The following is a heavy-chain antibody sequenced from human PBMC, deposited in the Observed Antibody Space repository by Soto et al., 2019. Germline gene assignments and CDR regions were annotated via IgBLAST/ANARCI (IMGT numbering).Heavy chain of an antibody. CDR1: GYTFTSYG. J-gene: IGHJ4*02. Sequence: ASVKVSCKASGYTFTSYGISWVRQAPGQGLEWMGWISAYNGNTNYAQKLQGRVTMTTDTSTSTAYMELRSLRSDDTAVYYCARGNRLRYFDWLLSDGEGGYFDYWGQGTWSPSPQ. CDR2: ISAYNGNT. D-gene: IGHD3-9*01. CDR3: ARGNRLRYFDWLLSDGEGGYFDY. V-gene: IGHV1-18*01.